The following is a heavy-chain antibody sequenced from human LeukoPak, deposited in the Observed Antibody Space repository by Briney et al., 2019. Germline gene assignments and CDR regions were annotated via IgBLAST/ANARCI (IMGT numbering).Heavy chain of an antibody. D-gene: IGHD6-19*01. CDR2: IKQDGSEK. V-gene: IGHV3-7*05. CDR3: ARSPGSGWAPLDY. Sequence: GGSLRLSCAASGFTFSTYWMTWVRQAPGKGLEWVSNIKQDGSEKYYVDSVKGRFTISRDNDKNSLYLQVNSLRAEDTAVYYCARSPGSGWAPLDYWGQGTLVPVSS. J-gene: IGHJ4*02. CDR1: GFTFSTYW.